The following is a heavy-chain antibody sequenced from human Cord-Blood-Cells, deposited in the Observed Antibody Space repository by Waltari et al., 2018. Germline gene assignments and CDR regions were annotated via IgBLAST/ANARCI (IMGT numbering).Heavy chain of an antibody. D-gene: IGHD2-15*01. CDR3: AKDRGLWWELDAFDI. V-gene: IGHV3-23*01. CDR2: ISGSGGST. J-gene: IGHJ3*02. Sequence: EVQLLESGGGLVQPGGSLRLSCAASGFTFSSYALSWVSQAPGKGLEWVSAISGSGGSTYYADSVKGRFTISRDNSKNTLYLQMNSLRAEDTAVYYCAKDRGLWWELDAFDIWGQGTMVTVSS. CDR1: GFTFSSYA.